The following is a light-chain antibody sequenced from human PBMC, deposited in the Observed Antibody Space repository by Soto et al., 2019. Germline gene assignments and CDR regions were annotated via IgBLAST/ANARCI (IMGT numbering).Light chain of an antibody. V-gene: IGKV1-39*01. CDR1: QSIRSY. CDR3: QQSYSTPPWT. J-gene: IGKJ1*01. Sequence: DIQLTQSPSCLSVSLLEKATIXCRSSQSIRSYLNWVQQKPGKAPKLLIYDASSLQTGVPSRFSGSGSGTDFSLTISSLQPEDFATYYCQQSYSTPPWTFGQGTKVDI. CDR2: DAS.